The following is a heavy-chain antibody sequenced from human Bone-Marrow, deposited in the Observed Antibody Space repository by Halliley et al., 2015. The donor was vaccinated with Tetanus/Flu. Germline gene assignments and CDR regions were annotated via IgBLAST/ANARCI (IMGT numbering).Heavy chain of an antibody. CDR3: TRSVPHFDS. J-gene: IGHJ4*02. V-gene: IGHV6-1*01. CDR2: TYYRSKWFN. Sequence: SGGLEWLGRTYYRSKWFNDYAVSVKSRISINPDTSKNQFSLQLNSVTPDDTAVYYCTRSVPHFDSWGQGTLVTVSS. D-gene: IGHD1-1*01.